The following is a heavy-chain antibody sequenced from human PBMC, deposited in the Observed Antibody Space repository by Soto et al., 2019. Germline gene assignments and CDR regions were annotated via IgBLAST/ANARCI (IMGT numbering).Heavy chain of an antibody. D-gene: IGHD1-26*01. Sequence: QVQLVESGGGVVQPGRSLRLSCAASGFTLSSNDMHWVRQAPGKGLEWVAVISYDGGNEDYADSVKGRITISRDNSKNTLYLQMNSLRAEDTAVYYCAKVDSGRYGGDAFDIWGQGTMVTVSS. CDR2: ISYDGGNE. J-gene: IGHJ3*02. CDR1: GFTLSSND. CDR3: AKVDSGRYGGDAFDI. V-gene: IGHV3-30*18.